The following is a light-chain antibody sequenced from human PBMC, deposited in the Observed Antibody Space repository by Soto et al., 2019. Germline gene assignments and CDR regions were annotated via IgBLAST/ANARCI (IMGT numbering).Light chain of an antibody. Sequence: QSALTQPASVSGSPGQSITISCTGTSSDVGGYNYVSWYQQHPGKAPKLMIYDVSNWPSGVSNRFSGSKSGNTASLTISGLQAGDEADYYCSSYTSSSTLAVFGGGTKLTVL. CDR3: SSYTSSSTLAV. CDR1: SSDVGGYNY. V-gene: IGLV2-14*01. J-gene: IGLJ3*02. CDR2: DVS.